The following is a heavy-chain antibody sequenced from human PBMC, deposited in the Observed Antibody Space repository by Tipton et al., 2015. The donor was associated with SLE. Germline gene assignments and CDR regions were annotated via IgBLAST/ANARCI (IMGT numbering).Heavy chain of an antibody. CDR3: ARDNPTYFDY. J-gene: IGHJ4*02. D-gene: IGHD1-14*01. CDR1: GGSISSNY. Sequence: TLSLTCTVSGGSISSNYWSWIRQPPGKGLEWIGYIYYTGSTDYNPSLKSRVTISVDTSKNQFSLKLSSVTAADTAVYYCARDNPTYFDYWGLGTLVTVSS. V-gene: IGHV4-59*01. CDR2: IYYTGST.